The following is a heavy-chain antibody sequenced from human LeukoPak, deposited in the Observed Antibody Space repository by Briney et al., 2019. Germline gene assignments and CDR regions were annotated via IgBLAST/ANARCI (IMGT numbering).Heavy chain of an antibody. CDR3: ARSNSGSYWVDY. D-gene: IGHD1-26*01. V-gene: IGHV3-30*02. J-gene: IGHJ4*02. Sequence: PGGSLRLSCAASGFTFSDYYMSWIRQAPGKGLEWVAFIRYDGSNKYYADSVKGRFTISRDNSKNTLYLQMNSLRAEDTAVYYCARSNSGSYWVDYWGQGTLVTVSS. CDR2: IRYDGSNK. CDR1: GFTFSDYY.